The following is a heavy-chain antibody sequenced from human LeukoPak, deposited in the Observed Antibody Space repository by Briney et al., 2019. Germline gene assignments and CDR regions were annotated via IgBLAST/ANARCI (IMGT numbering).Heavy chain of an antibody. D-gene: IGHD6-19*01. CDR3: AKGVADAYYYGMDV. Sequence: PGGSLRLSCAASGFTFSSYGMHWVRQAPGKGLEWVADISYDGSNKYYADSVKGRFTISRDNSKNTLYLQMNSLRAEDTAVYYCAKGVADAYYYGMDVWGQGTTVTVSS. CDR1: GFTFSSYG. V-gene: IGHV3-30*18. J-gene: IGHJ6*02. CDR2: ISYDGSNK.